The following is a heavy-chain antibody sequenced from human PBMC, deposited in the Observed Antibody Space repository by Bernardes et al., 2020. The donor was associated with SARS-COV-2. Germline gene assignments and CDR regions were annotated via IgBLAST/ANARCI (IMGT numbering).Heavy chain of an antibody. V-gene: IGHV1-18*01. D-gene: IGHD6-19*01. Sequence: ASVKVSCKASGYTFTTYGISWVRQAPGQGLEWLGWISAYNGNTNYAQKLQGRVTMATDTSTSTAYMELRSLRSDDTAIYYCARDPGSGWYRFDYWGQGTLVTVSS. CDR3: ARDPGSGWYRFDY. J-gene: IGHJ4*02. CDR1: GYTFTTYG. CDR2: ISAYNGNT.